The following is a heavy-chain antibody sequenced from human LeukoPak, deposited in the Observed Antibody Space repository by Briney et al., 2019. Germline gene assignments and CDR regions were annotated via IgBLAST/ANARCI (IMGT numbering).Heavy chain of an antibody. D-gene: IGHD6-19*01. V-gene: IGHV3-73*01. CDR3: TRPGYSSGWSDY. CDR1: GFTFSGSA. CDR2: IRSKANSYAT. Sequence: GGSLKLSCAASGFTFSGSAMHWVRQASGKGLEWAGRIRSKANSYATTYAASVKGRFTISRDDSKNTAYLQMNSLKTEDTAVYYCTRPGYSSGWSDYWGQGTLVTVSS. J-gene: IGHJ4*02.